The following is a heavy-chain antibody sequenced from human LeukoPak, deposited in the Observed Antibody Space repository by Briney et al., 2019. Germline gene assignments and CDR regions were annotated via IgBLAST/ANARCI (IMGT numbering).Heavy chain of an antibody. D-gene: IGHD3-22*01. V-gene: IGHV4-39*01. Sequence: SETLSLTCTVSGGSISSSNYYWGWIRQPPGEGLEWIGSIYYTGSTYYNPSLKSRITISVDTSKNQFSLKLSSVTAADTAVYYCARLGYYYDSSAPLDIWGQGTMVTVSS. CDR2: IYYTGST. CDR1: GGSISSSNYY. CDR3: ARLGYYYDSSAPLDI. J-gene: IGHJ3*02.